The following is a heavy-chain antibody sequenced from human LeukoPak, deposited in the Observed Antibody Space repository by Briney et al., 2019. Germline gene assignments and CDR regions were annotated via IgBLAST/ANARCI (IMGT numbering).Heavy chain of an antibody. CDR3: SAVFWIAADGSSAYY. CDR1: GFIFSSNS. D-gene: IGHD6-13*01. CDR2: ISSSGSHM. Sequence: GGSLRLSCAASGFIFSSNSMNWVRQAPGKGLEWVSSISSSGSHMYYADSLKGRFTISRDNAKSSLYLQMNSLKTEDTAVYFCSAVFWIAADGSSAYYWGQGALVTVSS. J-gene: IGHJ4*02. V-gene: IGHV3-21*03.